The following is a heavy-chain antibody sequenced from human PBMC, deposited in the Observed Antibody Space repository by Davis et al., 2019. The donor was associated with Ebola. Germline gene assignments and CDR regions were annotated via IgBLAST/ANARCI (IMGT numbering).Heavy chain of an antibody. Sequence: GESLKISCAASGFTFSSYAMHWVRQAPGKGLEWVAVISYDGSNKYYADSVKGRFTISRDNSKNTLYLQMNSLRAEDTAVYYCAREGGMGWLQYFDYWGQGTLVTVSS. CDR3: AREGGMGWLQYFDY. D-gene: IGHD5-24*01. CDR1: GFTFSSYA. J-gene: IGHJ4*02. CDR2: ISYDGSNK. V-gene: IGHV3-30-3*01.